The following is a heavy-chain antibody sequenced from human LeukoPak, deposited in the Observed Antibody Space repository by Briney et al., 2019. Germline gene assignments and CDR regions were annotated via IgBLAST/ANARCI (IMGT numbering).Heavy chain of an antibody. D-gene: IGHD6-13*01. V-gene: IGHV3-11*06. CDR2: ISSSSSYT. CDR1: GFTFSDYY. Sequence: GGSLRLSCAASGFTFSDYYMSWIRQAPGKGLEWVSYISSSSSYTNYADSVKGRFTISRDNAKNSLYLQMNSLRAEDTAVYYCARGGIAAADTYGMDVWGKGTTVTVSS. CDR3: ARGGIAAADTYGMDV. J-gene: IGHJ6*04.